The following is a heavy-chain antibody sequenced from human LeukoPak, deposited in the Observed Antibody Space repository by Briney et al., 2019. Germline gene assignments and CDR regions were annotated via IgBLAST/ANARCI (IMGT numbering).Heavy chain of an antibody. CDR1: GYSISSGYY. J-gene: IGHJ4*02. D-gene: IGHD6-19*01. CDR3: ARVYSSGWYTFDY. CDR2: IYHSGST. Sequence: PSETLSLTCTVSGYSISSGYYWGWIRQPPGKGLEWIGSIYHSGSTYYNPSLKSRVTISVDTSKYQFSLKLSCVTAADTAVYYCARVYSSGWYTFDYWGQGTLVTVSS. V-gene: IGHV4-38-2*02.